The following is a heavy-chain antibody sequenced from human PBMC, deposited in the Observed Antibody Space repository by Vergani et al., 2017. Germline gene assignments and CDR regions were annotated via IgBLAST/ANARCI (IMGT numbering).Heavy chain of an antibody. CDR3: AKVGRSEVAGTFGAFDI. Sequence: EVQLLESGGGWVQPGGSLRLSCAASGFTFSSYAMSWVRQAPGKGLEWVSALSGSGESTSYGLIGSGENTFYADSVKGRFTISRDNSKNTLYLQMKSLRAEDTAVYYCAKVGRSEVAGTFGAFDIWGQGTMVTVSS. CDR2: LSGSGESTSYGLIGSGENT. CDR1: GFTFSSYA. V-gene: IGHV3-23*01. J-gene: IGHJ3*02. D-gene: IGHD6-19*01.